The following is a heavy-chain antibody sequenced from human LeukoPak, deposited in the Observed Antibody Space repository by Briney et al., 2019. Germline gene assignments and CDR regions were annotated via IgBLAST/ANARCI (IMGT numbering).Heavy chain of an antibody. CDR3: ARFYGLGDYGLDY. V-gene: IGHV3-48*03. CDR1: GFSFSGYE. CDR2: ISTTGSTT. D-gene: IGHD4/OR15-4a*01. Sequence: PGGSLRLSCAASGFSFSGYEMNWVRQAPGKGLEWISYISTTGSTTYYADSVKGRFTISRDNARNSLYLQLNSLRAEDTAVYYCARFYGLGDYGLDYWGQGALVTVSS. J-gene: IGHJ4*02.